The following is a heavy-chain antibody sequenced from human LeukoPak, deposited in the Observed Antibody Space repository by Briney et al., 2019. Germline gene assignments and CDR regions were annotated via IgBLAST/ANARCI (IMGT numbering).Heavy chain of an antibody. CDR3: AREGGRLLWFGESLMESYIDY. J-gene: IGHJ4*02. CDR2: INHGGST. D-gene: IGHD3-10*01. Sequence: KPSETLSLTCAVYGENFSIYFYSWIRQPPGKGLEWIEEINHGGSTSYNPSLKSRVTISVDTSKNQFSLKLSSVTAADTAVYYCAREGGRLLWFGESLMESYIDYWGQGTLVTVSS. CDR1: GENFSIYF. V-gene: IGHV4-34*01.